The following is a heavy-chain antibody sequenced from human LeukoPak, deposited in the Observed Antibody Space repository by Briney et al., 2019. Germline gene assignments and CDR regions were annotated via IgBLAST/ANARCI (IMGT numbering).Heavy chain of an antibody. J-gene: IGHJ4*02. CDR2: INHSGST. Sequence: SETLSLTCAVYGGSFSGYYWSWIRQPPGKGLEWIGEINHSGSTNYNPSLKSRVTISVDTSKNQFSLKLSSVTAADTAVYYCARAYGDNDYWGQGTLATVSS. V-gene: IGHV4-34*01. CDR3: ARAYGDNDY. D-gene: IGHD4-17*01. CDR1: GGSFSGYY.